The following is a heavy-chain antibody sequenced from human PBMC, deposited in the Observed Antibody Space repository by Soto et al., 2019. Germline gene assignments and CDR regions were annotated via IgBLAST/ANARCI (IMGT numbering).Heavy chain of an antibody. V-gene: IGHV4-59*08. CDR1: GGSISSYY. Sequence: QVQLQESGPGLVKPSETLSLSCTVSGGSISSYYWSWFRQSPGKRMEWIGYVHHSWGSSYNPSLPSRGAISLDMSTRQISLEVTSVTATVTAVYYCARQMFGPLLGLVDVWGQGTAVTVPS. D-gene: IGHD3-10*02. J-gene: IGHJ6*02. CDR2: VHHSWGS. CDR3: ARQMFGPLLGLVDV.